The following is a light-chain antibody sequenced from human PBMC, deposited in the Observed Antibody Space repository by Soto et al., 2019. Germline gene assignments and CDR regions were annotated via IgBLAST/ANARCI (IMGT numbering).Light chain of an antibody. J-gene: IGKJ1*01. CDR2: DAS. Sequence: EIVLTQSPATLSLSPGDKATLSCRASPSVSSYLAWYQQKPGQAPRLLMYDASIRATGIPARFSGTGSERDFTLTITGLVPEDFAVYYCQQRSNWPWTFGQRTKVEIK. V-gene: IGKV3-11*02. CDR1: PSVSSY. CDR3: QQRSNWPWT.